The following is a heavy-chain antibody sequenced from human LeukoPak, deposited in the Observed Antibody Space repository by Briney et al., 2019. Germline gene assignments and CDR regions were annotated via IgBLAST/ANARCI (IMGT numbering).Heavy chain of an antibody. CDR3: AREPLPHYHYGSGSYAFDI. D-gene: IGHD3-10*01. J-gene: IGHJ3*02. CDR1: GYTFTSYY. Sequence: AASVKVSCKASGYTFTSYYMHWVRQAPGQGLEWMGIINPSGGSTSYAQKFQGRVTMTRDTSTSTVYMELSSLRSEDTAVYYCAREPLPHYHYGSGSYAFDIWGQGTMVTVSS. CDR2: INPSGGST. V-gene: IGHV1-46*01.